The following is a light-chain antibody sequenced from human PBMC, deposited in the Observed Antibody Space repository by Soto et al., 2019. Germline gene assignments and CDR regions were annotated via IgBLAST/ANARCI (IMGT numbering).Light chain of an antibody. V-gene: IGKV1-6*01. CDR3: LQDYNYPYT. J-gene: IGKJ2*01. CDR1: QGIRND. Sequence: AIPMTQSPSSLSASVGDRVTITCRASQGIRNDLGWYQQKPGKASKLLIYAASSLQSGVPSRFSGSGSGTDFTLTISSLQPEDFATYYCLQDYNYPYTFGQGTKLEIK. CDR2: AAS.